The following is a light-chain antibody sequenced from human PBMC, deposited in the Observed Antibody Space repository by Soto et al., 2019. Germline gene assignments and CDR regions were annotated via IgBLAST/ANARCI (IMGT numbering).Light chain of an antibody. V-gene: IGKV1-5*01. Sequence: DIQMTQSPSTLSASVGDRVTITCRASQNINSWLAWFQQKPGEAPKLLIYDASTLESGVPSRFSGSGSGTEFTLTISGLEPEDFALYYCQQYGVTPPNTFGGGTKVDIK. CDR1: QNINSW. CDR2: DAS. CDR3: QQYGVTPPNT. J-gene: IGKJ4*01.